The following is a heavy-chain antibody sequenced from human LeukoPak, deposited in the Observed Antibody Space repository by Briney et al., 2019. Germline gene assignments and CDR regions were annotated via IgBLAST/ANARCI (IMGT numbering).Heavy chain of an antibody. CDR2: ISSSSSYI. J-gene: IGHJ6*04. Sequence: GGSLRLSCAASGFTFSSYSMNWVGQAPGKGLEWVSSISSSSSYIYYADSVKGRFTISRDNAKNSLYLQMNSLRAEDTAVYYCAREVDIYDYVWGSYRYVTGGMDVWGKGTTVTVS. D-gene: IGHD3-16*02. V-gene: IGHV3-21*01. CDR1: GFTFSSYS. CDR3: AREVDIYDYVWGSYRYVTGGMDV.